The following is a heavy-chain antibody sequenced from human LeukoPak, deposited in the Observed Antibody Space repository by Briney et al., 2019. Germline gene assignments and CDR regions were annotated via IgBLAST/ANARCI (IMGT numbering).Heavy chain of an antibody. D-gene: IGHD4-17*01. CDR2: INHSGST. V-gene: IGHV4-34*01. CDR1: GGSFSGYY. Sequence: PSGTLSLTCAVYGGSFSGYYWSWIRQPPGKGLEWIGEINHSGSTNYNPSLKSRVTISVDTSKNQFSLKLSSVTAADTAVYYCARGVAYGDYGITYALDIWGQGTMVTVSS. CDR3: ARGVAYGDYGITYALDI. J-gene: IGHJ3*02.